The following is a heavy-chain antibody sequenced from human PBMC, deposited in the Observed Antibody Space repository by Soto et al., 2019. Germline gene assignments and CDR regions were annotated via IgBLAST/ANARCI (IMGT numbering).Heavy chain of an antibody. CDR2: IYYSGST. D-gene: IGHD3-10*01. CDR1: GGSISSGGYY. J-gene: IGHJ6*02. Sequence: PSETLSLTCTVSGGSISSGGYYWSWIRQHPGKGLEWIGYIYYSGSTYYNPSLKSRVTISVDTSKNQFSLKLSSVAAADTAVYYCARESREGPDYYGSGTLNYGMDVWGQGTTVTVSS. CDR3: ARESREGPDYYGSGTLNYGMDV. V-gene: IGHV4-31*03.